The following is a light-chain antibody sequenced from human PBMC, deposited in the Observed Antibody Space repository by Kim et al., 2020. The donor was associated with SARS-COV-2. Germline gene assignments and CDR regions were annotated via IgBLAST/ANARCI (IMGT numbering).Light chain of an antibody. V-gene: IGLV3-9*01. J-gene: IGLJ3*02. Sequence: VALGPTATITCGGTNIGSKVVHWYQQKPGQAPTLAIYRNTNRPSGIPERFSGSKSGNSATLTISRAQAGDEADYYCQVWDNSIAVFGGGTQLTVL. CDR2: RNT. CDR3: QVWDNSIAV. CDR1: NIGSKV.